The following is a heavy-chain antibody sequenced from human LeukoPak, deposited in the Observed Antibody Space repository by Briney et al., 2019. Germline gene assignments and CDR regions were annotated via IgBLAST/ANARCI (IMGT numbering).Heavy chain of an antibody. Sequence: GGSLRLSCAASGFTFSDYYMSWIRQAPGKGLEWVSYFSSSGSTIYYADSVKGRFTISRDNAKNSLYLQMNSLRAEDTAVYYCARERYSSSCYDYWGQGTLVTVSS. CDR3: ARERYSSSCYDY. CDR2: FSSSGSTI. V-gene: IGHV3-11*01. J-gene: IGHJ4*02. D-gene: IGHD6-13*01. CDR1: GFTFSDYY.